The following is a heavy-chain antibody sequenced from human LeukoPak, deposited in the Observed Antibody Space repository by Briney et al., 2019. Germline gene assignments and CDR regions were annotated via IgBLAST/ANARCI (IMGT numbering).Heavy chain of an antibody. CDR2: ISYDGSNK. V-gene: IGHV3-30*03. J-gene: IGHJ6*02. CDR1: GFTFSRHW. D-gene: IGHD7-27*01. CDR3: ASTSKLGYYYYGMDV. Sequence: GGSLRLSCAASGFTFSRHWMSWVRQAPGKGLEWVAVISYDGSNKYYADSVKGRFTISRDNSKNTLYLQMNSLRAEDTAVYYCASTSKLGYYYYGMDVWGQGTTVTVSS.